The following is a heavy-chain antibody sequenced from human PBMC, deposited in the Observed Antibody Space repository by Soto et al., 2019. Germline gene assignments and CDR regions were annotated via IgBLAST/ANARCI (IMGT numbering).Heavy chain of an antibody. D-gene: IGHD6-19*01. J-gene: IGHJ4*02. CDR1: GFTFSNYY. Sequence: GGSLRLSCGASGFTFSNYYMSWIRQAPGKGLEWVSYISSTGRTIYYADSVKGRFTVSRDNAQNSLSLKLNSLRVEDTAVYYCARSYSSGWEFGYWGQGTQVTVSS. CDR2: ISSTGRTI. CDR3: ARSYSSGWEFGY. V-gene: IGHV3-11*01.